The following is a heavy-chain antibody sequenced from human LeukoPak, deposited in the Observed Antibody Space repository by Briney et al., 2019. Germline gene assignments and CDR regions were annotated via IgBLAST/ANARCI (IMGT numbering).Heavy chain of an antibody. CDR2: ISWNSGSI. CDR3: ARDESAYSGYTSVDY. Sequence: PGRSLRLSCAASGFTFDDYAMHWVRQAPGKGLEWVSGISWNSGSIGYADSVKGRFTISRDNAKNSLYLQMDSLRTDDTAVYYCARDESAYSGYTSVDYWGQGTLVTVSS. J-gene: IGHJ4*02. D-gene: IGHD5-12*01. CDR1: GFTFDDYA. V-gene: IGHV3-9*01.